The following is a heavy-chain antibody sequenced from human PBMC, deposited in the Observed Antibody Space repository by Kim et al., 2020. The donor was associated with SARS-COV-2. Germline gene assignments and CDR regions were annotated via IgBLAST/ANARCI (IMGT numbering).Heavy chain of an antibody. CDR2: ISAYNGNT. CDR1: GYTFTSYG. D-gene: IGHD1-7*01. J-gene: IGHJ6*02. CDR3: AREGVTGTQYYYYGMDV. Sequence: ASVKVSCKASGYTFTSYGISWVRQAPGQGLEWMGWISAYNGNTNYAQKLQGRVTMTTDTSTSTAYMELRSLRSDDTAVYYCAREGVTGTQYYYYGMDVWGQGTTVTVSS. V-gene: IGHV1-18*01.